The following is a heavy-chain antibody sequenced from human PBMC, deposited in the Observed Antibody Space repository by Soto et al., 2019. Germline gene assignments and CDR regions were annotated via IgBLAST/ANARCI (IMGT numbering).Heavy chain of an antibody. D-gene: IGHD6-19*01. Sequence: QVQLVQSGAEVKKPGASVKVSCKASGYTFSSYDINWVRQATGQGLEWMGWLNPNSGDTGYAQKFQGRVTLTGNTSINTAYIELSSLTSDDTAVYYCATSGGGWYLYWGQGTLVTVSS. CDR2: LNPNSGDT. V-gene: IGHV1-8*01. CDR3: ATSGGGWYLY. J-gene: IGHJ4*02. CDR1: GYTFSSYD.